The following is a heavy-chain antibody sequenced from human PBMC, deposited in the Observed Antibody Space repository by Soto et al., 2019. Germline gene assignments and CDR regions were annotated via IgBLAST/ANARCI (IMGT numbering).Heavy chain of an antibody. Sequence: ASVKVSCKASGYTFTSYAMHWVRQAPGQRLEWMGWINAGNGNTKYSQKFQGRVTITRDTSASTAYMELSSLRSEDTAVYYCARDRIAAAGSVYWGQGTLVTVS. D-gene: IGHD6-13*01. CDR3: ARDRIAAAGSVY. V-gene: IGHV1-3*01. CDR1: GYTFTSYA. J-gene: IGHJ4*02. CDR2: INAGNGNT.